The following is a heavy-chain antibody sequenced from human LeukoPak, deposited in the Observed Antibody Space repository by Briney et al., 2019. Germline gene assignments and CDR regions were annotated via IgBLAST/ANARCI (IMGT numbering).Heavy chain of an antibody. CDR1: GGSFSGYY. Sequence: SETLSLTCAVYGGSFSGYYWSWIRQPPGKGLEWIGEINHSGSTNYNPSLKSRVTISVDTSKNQFSLKLSSVTAADTAVYYCASLVDTAMVTPLDDAFDIWGQGTMVTVSS. D-gene: IGHD5-18*01. CDR3: ASLVDTAMVTPLDDAFDI. V-gene: IGHV4-34*01. J-gene: IGHJ3*02. CDR2: INHSGST.